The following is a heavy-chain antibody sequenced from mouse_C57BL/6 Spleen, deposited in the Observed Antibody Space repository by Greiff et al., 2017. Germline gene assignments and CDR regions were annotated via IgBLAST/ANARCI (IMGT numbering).Heavy chain of an antibody. V-gene: IGHV5-9*01. CDR3: ARPDPFYAMDY. Sequence: EVQLVESGGGLVKPGGSLKLSCAASGFTFSSYTMSWVRQTPEKRLEWVATISGGGGNTYYPDSVKGRFTISRDNAKSTLYLQMSSLRSEDTALYYCARPDPFYAMDYWGQGTSVTVSS. J-gene: IGHJ4*01. CDR1: GFTFSSYT. CDR2: ISGGGGNT.